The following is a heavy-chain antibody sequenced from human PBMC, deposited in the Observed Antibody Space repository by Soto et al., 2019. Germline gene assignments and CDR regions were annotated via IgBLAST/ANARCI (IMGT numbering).Heavy chain of an antibody. J-gene: IGHJ6*03. D-gene: IGHD2-15*01. CDR2: INHSGST. V-gene: IGHV4-34*01. CDR1: GGSFIGYY. CDR3: ARGYCSGGSCYSLIGYYYYYYMDV. Sequence: SETLSLTCAVYGGSFIGYYWSWIRQPPWKGLEWIGEINHSGSTNYNPSLKSRVTISVDTSKNQFSLKLSSVTAADTAVYYCARGYCSGGSCYSLIGYYYYYYMDVWGKGTTVTVS.